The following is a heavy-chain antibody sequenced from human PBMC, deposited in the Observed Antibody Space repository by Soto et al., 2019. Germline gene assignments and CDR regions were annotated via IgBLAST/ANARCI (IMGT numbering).Heavy chain of an antibody. J-gene: IGHJ4*02. V-gene: IGHV4-39*07. CDR1: GGSISSRSYY. CDR2: IHDSGST. CDR3: ARLKTYDVLNKSDY. Sequence: QLQLQESGPGLVKPSETLSLICTVSGGSISSRSYYWGWIRQSPGKGLEWIGEIHDSGSTESNPSLKSRVTISLDKSKNQFSLNVSSVTAADTAVYYCARLKTYDVLNKSDYWGQGSLVTVSS. D-gene: IGHD3-9*01.